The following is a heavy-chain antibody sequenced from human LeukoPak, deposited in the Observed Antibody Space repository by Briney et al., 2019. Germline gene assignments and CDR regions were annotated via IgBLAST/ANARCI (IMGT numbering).Heavy chain of an antibody. V-gene: IGHV1-46*01. CDR3: AREGGGSIAAAGSDAFDI. CDR1: GYTFTSYY. CDR2: INPSGGST. Sequence: ASVKVSCKASGYTFTSYYMHWVRQAPGQGLEWMGIINPSGGSTSYAQKFQGRVTMTRDTSTSTVYMELSSLRSEDTAVYYCAREGGGSIAAAGSDAFDIWGQGTMVTVSS. D-gene: IGHD6-13*01. J-gene: IGHJ3*02.